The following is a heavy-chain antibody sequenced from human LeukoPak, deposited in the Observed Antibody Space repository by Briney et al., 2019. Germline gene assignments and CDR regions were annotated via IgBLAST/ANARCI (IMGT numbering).Heavy chain of an antibody. D-gene: IGHD6-13*01. CDR3: ARDSSSWYYYYYGMDV. Sequence: PGGSLRLSCAASGFTFSSYWMSWVRQAPGKGLEWVANIKQDGSEEYYVDSVKGRFTISRDNAKNSLYLQMNSLRAEDTAVYYCARDSSSWYYYYYGMDVWGQGTTVTVSS. CDR1: GFTFSSYW. CDR2: IKQDGSEE. V-gene: IGHV3-7*03. J-gene: IGHJ6*02.